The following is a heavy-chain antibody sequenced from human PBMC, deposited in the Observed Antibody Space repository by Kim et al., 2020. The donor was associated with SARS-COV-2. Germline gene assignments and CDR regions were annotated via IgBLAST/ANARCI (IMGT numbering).Heavy chain of an antibody. V-gene: IGHV4-4*02. J-gene: IGHJ4*02. D-gene: IGHD3-16*01. Sequence: NPSLKSRVTISVDKSKNQFSLKLSSVTAADTAVYYCATLYDYVWGSPGDYWGQGTLVTVSS. CDR3: ATLYDYVWGSPGDY.